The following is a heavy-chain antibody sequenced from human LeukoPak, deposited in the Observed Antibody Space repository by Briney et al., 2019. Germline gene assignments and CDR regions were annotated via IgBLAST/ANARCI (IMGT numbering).Heavy chain of an antibody. J-gene: IGHJ4*02. CDR2: IYYSGST. CDR1: AGSISSYY. V-gene: IGHV4-59*01. CDR3: ARGGYYDFWSGYYAFDY. D-gene: IGHD3-3*01. Sequence: SETLSLTCTVSAGSISSYYWTWIRQPPGKGLEWIGYIYYSGSTNYNPSLKSRVTISVDTSKNQFSLKLSSVTAADTAVYYCARGGYYDFWSGYYAFDYWGQGTLVTVSS.